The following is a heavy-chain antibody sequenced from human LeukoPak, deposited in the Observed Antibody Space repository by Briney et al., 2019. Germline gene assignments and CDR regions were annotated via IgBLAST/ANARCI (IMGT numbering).Heavy chain of an antibody. D-gene: IGHD1-14*01. V-gene: IGHV4-4*07. CDR3: ARSEDRPTTFDY. CDR2: IYTSGST. Sequence: SETLSLTCTVSGGSISGYYWSWIRQPAGKGLEWIGRIYTSGSTNYNPSLKSRVTMSVDTSKNQFSLKLSSVTAADTAVYYCARSEDRPTTFDYWGQGTLVTVSS. J-gene: IGHJ4*02. CDR1: GGSISGYY.